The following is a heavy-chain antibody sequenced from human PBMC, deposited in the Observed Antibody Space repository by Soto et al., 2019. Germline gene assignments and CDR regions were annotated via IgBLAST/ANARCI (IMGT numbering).Heavy chain of an antibody. Sequence: GGSLRLSCAASGFTFSSYGMHWVRQAPGKGLEWVAVIWYDGSNKYYADSVKGRFTISRDNSKNTLYLQMNSLRAEDTAVYYCARAHYEQWLSGFDYWGQGTLVTVSS. CDR1: GFTFSSYG. CDR2: IWYDGSNK. CDR3: ARAHYEQWLSGFDY. V-gene: IGHV3-33*01. J-gene: IGHJ4*02. D-gene: IGHD6-19*01.